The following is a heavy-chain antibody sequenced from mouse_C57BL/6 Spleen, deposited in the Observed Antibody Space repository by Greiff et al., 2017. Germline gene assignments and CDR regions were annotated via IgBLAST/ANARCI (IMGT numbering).Heavy chain of an antibody. CDR3: ARDMIVTHYWYFDV. D-gene: IGHD2-3*01. V-gene: IGHV5-4*01. J-gene: IGHJ1*03. CDR2: ISDGGSYT. Sequence: EVKLVESGGGLVKPGGSLKLSCAASGFTFSSYAMSWVRQTPEKRLEWVATISDGGSYTYYPDNAKNNLYLQMSHLKSEDTAMYYCARDMIVTHYWYFDVWGTGTTVTVSS. CDR1: GFTFSSYA.